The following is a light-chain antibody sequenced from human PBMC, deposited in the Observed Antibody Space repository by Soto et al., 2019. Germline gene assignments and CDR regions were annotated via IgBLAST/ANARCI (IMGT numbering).Light chain of an antibody. CDR3: LPGSHWPPRYT. Sequence: DVVMTQSPLSLPVTLGQPASISCRSSQSLVFSDGNTFFNWFHQRPGQSPRRLIYKVSKRDSGVPDRFSGSESATDFTLRISRVEAEDVGVYYCLPGSHWPPRYTFGQGTKLEIK. V-gene: IGKV2-30*01. CDR1: QSLVFSDGNTF. J-gene: IGKJ2*01. CDR2: KVS.